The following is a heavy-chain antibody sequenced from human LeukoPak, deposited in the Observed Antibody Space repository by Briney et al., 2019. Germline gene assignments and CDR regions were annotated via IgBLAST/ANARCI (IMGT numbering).Heavy chain of an antibody. Sequence: GGSLRLSCAASGFTFSSYWMHWVRHAPGKGLVWVSRINTDGSSTSYADSVKGRFTISRDNSKNTLYLHMDSLRPDDTAIYYCTKELHVAVAVADYYYFYMDVWGRGTAVTVSS. D-gene: IGHD6-19*01. CDR3: TKELHVAVAVADYYYFYMDV. CDR2: INTDGSST. J-gene: IGHJ6*03. CDR1: GFTFSSYW. V-gene: IGHV3-74*01.